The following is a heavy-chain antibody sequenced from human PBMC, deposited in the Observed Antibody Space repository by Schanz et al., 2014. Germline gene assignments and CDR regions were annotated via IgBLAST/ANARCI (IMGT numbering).Heavy chain of an antibody. Sequence: QVVLMESGGGVVRPGRSVRLSCVASGFTFRSYGMHWVRQAPGKGLEWVAHISFDGSKTYYADSVKGRFTISRDNTKNTLFLQMNNLRPEATAMYFCARVRRDYSSSSVLDPLHYWGQGSLVTVS. CDR3: ARVRRDYSSSSVLDPLHY. CDR2: ISFDGSKT. V-gene: IGHV3-30*04. J-gene: IGHJ4*02. D-gene: IGHD6-6*01. CDR1: GFTFRSYG.